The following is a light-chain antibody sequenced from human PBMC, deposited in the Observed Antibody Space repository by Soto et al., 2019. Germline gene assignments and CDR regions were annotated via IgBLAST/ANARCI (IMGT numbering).Light chain of an antibody. Sequence: DIHMTQSPSTLSASFGDRVTITCLASQNISRWLAWYQQKPGKAPKFLIYKASGLEIGVPSRFSGSGSGTDFTFTISSLQPEDIATYYCQQYDNLPLTFGGGTKVDIK. CDR3: QQYDNLPLT. V-gene: IGKV1-5*03. CDR1: QNISRW. J-gene: IGKJ4*01. CDR2: KAS.